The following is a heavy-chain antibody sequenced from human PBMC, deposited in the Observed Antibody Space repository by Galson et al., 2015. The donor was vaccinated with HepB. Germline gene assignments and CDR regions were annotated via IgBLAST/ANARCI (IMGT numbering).Heavy chain of an antibody. V-gene: IGHV3-48*03. J-gene: IGHJ4*02. D-gene: IGHD5-24*01. CDR2: ISSSGSTI. CDR1: GFTFSSYE. Sequence: SLRLSCAASGFTFSSYEMNWVRQAPGKGLEWASYISSSGSTIYYADSVKGRFTISRDNAKNSLYLQMNSLRAEDTAVYYCARVAVSRWGYWGQGTLVTVSS. CDR3: ARVAVSRWGY.